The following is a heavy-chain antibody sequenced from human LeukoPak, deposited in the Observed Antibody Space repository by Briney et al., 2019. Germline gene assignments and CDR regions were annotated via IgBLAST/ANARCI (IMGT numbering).Heavy chain of an antibody. V-gene: IGHV1-18*01. CDR3: ARGRGGDRRLAVSFDI. CDR2: ISAYNGNT. CDR1: GYTFTSYG. J-gene: IGHJ3*02. D-gene: IGHD2-21*01. Sequence: ASVKVSCKASGYTFTSYGISWVRQAPGQGLEWMGWISAYNGNTNYAQKLQGRVTMTTDTFTSTAYMELRSLRSEDTAVYYCARGRGGDRRLAVSFDIWGQGTMVTVSS.